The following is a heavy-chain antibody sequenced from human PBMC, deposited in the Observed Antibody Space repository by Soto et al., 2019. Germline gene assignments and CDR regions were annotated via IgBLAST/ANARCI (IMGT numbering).Heavy chain of an antibody. J-gene: IGHJ4*02. CDR3: ARGDGRFFDY. V-gene: IGHV5-51*01. D-gene: IGHD3-10*01. Sequence: GSLSQMPGKGLEWMGIIYPGDSDTRYSPSFQGQVTISADKSISTAYLQWSSLKASDTAMYYCARGDGRFFDYWGQRTLVTVSS. CDR2: IYPGDSDT.